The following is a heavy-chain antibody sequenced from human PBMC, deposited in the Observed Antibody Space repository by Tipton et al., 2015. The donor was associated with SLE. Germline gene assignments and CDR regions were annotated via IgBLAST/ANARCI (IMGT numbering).Heavy chain of an antibody. V-gene: IGHV4-31*02. D-gene: IGHD1-7*01. CDR1: GDSISRGGYS. J-gene: IGHJ6*04. Sequence: LRLSCAVSGDSISRGGYSWNWVRQLPGKGLEWIGYIYYSGNTYYNPSLGSRLTISVDTSKDQFSLRLTSVTAADTAVYYCARATDWNLSPDVWGKGTTVTVSS. CDR2: IYYSGNT. CDR3: ARATDWNLSPDV.